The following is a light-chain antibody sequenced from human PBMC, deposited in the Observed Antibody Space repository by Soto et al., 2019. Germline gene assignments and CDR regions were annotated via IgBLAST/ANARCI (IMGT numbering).Light chain of an antibody. Sequence: AIQLTQSPSALSASVGDRVTITCRASQGISSALAWYQQKPGKAPKLLIYDASSLESGVPSRFSGSGSGTDFTLTISSLQPEDFATYYCQQFNSYPITFGQGTRLEIK. CDR2: DAS. J-gene: IGKJ5*01. CDR1: QGISSA. CDR3: QQFNSYPIT. V-gene: IGKV1-13*02.